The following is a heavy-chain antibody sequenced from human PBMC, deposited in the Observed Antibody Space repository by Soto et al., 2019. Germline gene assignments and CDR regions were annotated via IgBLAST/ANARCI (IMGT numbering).Heavy chain of an antibody. Sequence: SVTLSLTCTVPGGSFLSALCCWCWFRQSPDKGLEWIGHIYDGGTTYSSPSLKGRVTISADTSETQFSLKLNSVSAADTAVYYCARGPSGDKVDYWGQG. V-gene: IGHV4-30-4*01. J-gene: IGHJ4*02. CDR3: ARGPSGDKVDY. CDR2: IYDGGTT. D-gene: IGHD7-27*01. CDR1: GGSFLSALCC.